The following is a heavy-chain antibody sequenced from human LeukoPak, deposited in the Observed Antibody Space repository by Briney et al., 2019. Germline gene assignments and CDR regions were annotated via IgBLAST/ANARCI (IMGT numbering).Heavy chain of an antibody. Sequence: SETLSLTCTVSGGSVSSGSYYWSWIRQPPGKGLEWLGYIYHSGSTNYNPSLKSRVTISVDTSKNQFSLKLSSVTAADTAVYYCARGRDSYGFRPWGQGTLVTVSS. J-gene: IGHJ4*02. V-gene: IGHV4-61*01. CDR2: IYHSGST. D-gene: IGHD5-18*01. CDR1: GGSVSSGSYY. CDR3: ARGRDSYGFRP.